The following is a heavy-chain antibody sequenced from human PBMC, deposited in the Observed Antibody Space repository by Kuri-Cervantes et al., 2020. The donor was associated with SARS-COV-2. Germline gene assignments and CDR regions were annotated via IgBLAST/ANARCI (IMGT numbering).Heavy chain of an antibody. CDR1: GGSISSSY. Sequence: SETLSLTCTVSGGSISSSYWSWIRQPPGKGLEWIGYIYYSGSVSYNPSLMSRATISVDTSKNQFSLRLTSVTAADTAVYYCTTVTPTSVFDFWGQGTLVTVSS. CDR3: TTVTPTSVFDF. CDR2: IYYSGSV. D-gene: IGHD4-17*01. V-gene: IGHV4-59*01. J-gene: IGHJ4*02.